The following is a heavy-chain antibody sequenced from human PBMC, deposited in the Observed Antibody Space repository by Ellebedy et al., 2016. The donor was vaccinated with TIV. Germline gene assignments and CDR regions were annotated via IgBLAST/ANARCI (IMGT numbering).Heavy chain of an antibody. V-gene: IGHV1-69*04. CDR2: IIPILGIA. J-gene: IGHJ6*02. CDR3: ATAVYSSGWYDGMDV. D-gene: IGHD6-19*01. Sequence: SVKVSXKASGGTFSSYAISWVRQAPGQGLEWMGRIIPILGIANYAQKFQGRVTITADKSTSTAYMELSSLRSEDTAVYYCATAVYSSGWYDGMDVWGQGTTVTVSS. CDR1: GGTFSSYA.